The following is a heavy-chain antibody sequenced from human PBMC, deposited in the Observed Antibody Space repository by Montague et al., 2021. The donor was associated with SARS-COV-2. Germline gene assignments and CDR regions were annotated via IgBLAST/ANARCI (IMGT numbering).Heavy chain of an antibody. CDR1: GFTVGGNY. J-gene: IGHJ4*02. V-gene: IGHV3-53*01. Sequence: SLRLSCAASGFTVGGNYMSWVRQAPGKGLEWVSVIYSGGSPYYAYSVRGRFTISRDNSKNTLYLQMNSLRAEDTAVYFCARGGSDISADGLPHFDDWGQGTLVTVSS. D-gene: IGHD3-16*01. CDR3: ARGGSDISADGLPHFDD. CDR2: IYSGGSP.